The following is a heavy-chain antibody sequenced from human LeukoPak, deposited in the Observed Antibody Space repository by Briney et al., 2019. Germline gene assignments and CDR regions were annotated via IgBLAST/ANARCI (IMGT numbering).Heavy chain of an antibody. CDR3: ARYRDFWSGYHSENWFDP. V-gene: IGHV1-69*05. Sequence: ASVKVSCKASGGTFSSYAISWVRQAPGQGLEWMGRIIPIFGTANYAQKFQGRVTITTDESTSTAYMELSSLRSEDTAVYYCARYRDFWSGYHSENWFDPWGQGTLVTVSS. CDR1: GGTFSSYA. CDR2: IIPIFGTA. J-gene: IGHJ5*02. D-gene: IGHD3-3*01.